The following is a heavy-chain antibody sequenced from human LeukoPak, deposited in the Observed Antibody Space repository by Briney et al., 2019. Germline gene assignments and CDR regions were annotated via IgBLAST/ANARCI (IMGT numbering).Heavy chain of an antibody. D-gene: IGHD6-13*01. CDR3: ARHKRTTAAAGTVAFDI. V-gene: IGHV4-59*08. Sequence: SETLSPTCTVSGGSISSYYWSWIRQPPGKGLEWIGYIYYSGSTNYNPSLKSRVTISVDTSKNQFSLKLSSVTAADTAVYYCARHKRTTAAAGTVAFDIWGQGTMVTVSS. CDR2: IYYSGST. J-gene: IGHJ3*02. CDR1: GGSISSYY.